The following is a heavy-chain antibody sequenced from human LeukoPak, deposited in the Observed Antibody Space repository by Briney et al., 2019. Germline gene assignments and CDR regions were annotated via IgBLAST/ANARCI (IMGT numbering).Heavy chain of an antibody. CDR1: GFTFDDYA. V-gene: IGHV3-9*01. CDR2: ISWNSGSI. J-gene: IGHJ3*02. Sequence: GGSLRLSCAASGFTFDDYAMHWVRQAPGKGLEWVSGISWNSGSIGYADSVKGRFTISRDNAKNSLYLQMNSLRAEDTALYYCAKDLARFGELVTDAFDIWGQGTMVTVSS. CDR3: AKDLARFGELVTDAFDI. D-gene: IGHD3-10*01.